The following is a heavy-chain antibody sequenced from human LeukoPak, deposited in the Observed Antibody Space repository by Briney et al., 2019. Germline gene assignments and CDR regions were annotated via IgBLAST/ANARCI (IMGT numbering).Heavy chain of an antibody. V-gene: IGHV3-21*04. J-gene: IGHJ5*02. CDR1: GFTFSSYS. CDR2: ISPRSSYI. Sequence: PGGSLRLSCAASGFTFSSYSMTWVRQAPGKGLEWVSSISPRSSYIYFADSLKGRFTISRDNTKSSLYLQMSSLRAEDTAVYYCARAWRYSSGWYDNWGQGTLVTVSS. CDR3: ARAWRYSSGWYDN. D-gene: IGHD6-19*01.